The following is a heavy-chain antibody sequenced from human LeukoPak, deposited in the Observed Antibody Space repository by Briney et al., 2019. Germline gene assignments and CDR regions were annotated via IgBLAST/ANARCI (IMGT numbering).Heavy chain of an antibody. Sequence: PGGSLRLSCAVSGFTFSDHYMSWIRQAPGKGLEWVSYISTTSSYTDYADSLRGRFTISRDNAKNSLYLQMNSLRAEDTAVYYCARDTYYFDYWGQGTLVTVSS. J-gene: IGHJ4*02. D-gene: IGHD3-16*01. CDR3: ARDTYYFDY. CDR2: ISTTSSYT. V-gene: IGHV3-11*06. CDR1: GFTFSDHY.